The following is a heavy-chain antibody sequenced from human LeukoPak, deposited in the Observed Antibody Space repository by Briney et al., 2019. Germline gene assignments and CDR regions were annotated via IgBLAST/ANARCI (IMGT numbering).Heavy chain of an antibody. J-gene: IGHJ5*02. V-gene: IGHV4-38-2*01. Sequence: SETLSLTCAVSGYSISSGYYWGWIRQPPGKGLEWIGSIYHTGSTYYNPSLKNRVTISIDTSKNHFSLKLSSVTAADTAVYYCASGCSGGSCFRGSWFDPWGQGTLVTVSS. CDR3: ASGCSGGSCFRGSWFDP. CDR2: IYHTGST. D-gene: IGHD2-15*01. CDR1: GYSISSGYY.